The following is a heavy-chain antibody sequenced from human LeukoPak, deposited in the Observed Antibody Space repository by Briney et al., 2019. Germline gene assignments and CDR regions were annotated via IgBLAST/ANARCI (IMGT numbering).Heavy chain of an antibody. D-gene: IGHD2-21*02. CDR3: ARGSGSSSATAFDP. Sequence: GRSLTLSCAASGFLFSTYGMHWVRQAPGKGLEWVAVIWYDGSDKYYADSVKGRFTISRDNFKSTLYLQMNGLRADDTAVYYCARGSGSSSATAFDPWGQGTLVTVSS. CDR1: GFLFSTYG. J-gene: IGHJ5*02. CDR2: IWYDGSDK. V-gene: IGHV3-33*01.